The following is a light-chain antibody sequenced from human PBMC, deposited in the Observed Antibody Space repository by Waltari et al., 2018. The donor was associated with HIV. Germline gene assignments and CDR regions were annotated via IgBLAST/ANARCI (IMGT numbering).Light chain of an antibody. CDR2: QGN. J-gene: IGLJ2*01. Sequence: QSALTQPPSASGSPGQSVTISCTGTSSDVGRYDYVPWYQQHPGKAPKLLIYQGNKRPSGVPDRFSGSKSGNTASLTVSGLQAEDEAEYSCTSYAGINPVAFGGGTKLTVL. V-gene: IGLV2-8*01. CDR3: TSYAGINPVA. CDR1: SSDVGRYDY.